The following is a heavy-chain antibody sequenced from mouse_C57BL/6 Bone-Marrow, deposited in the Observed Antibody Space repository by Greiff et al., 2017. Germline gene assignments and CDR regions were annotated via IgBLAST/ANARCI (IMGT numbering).Heavy chain of an antibody. D-gene: IGHD2-3*01. CDR1: GFSLTSYG. CDR3: AKGRWLLPYYYAMDY. CDR2: IWRGGST. J-gene: IGHJ4*01. V-gene: IGHV2-5*01. Sequence: QVQLQQSGPGLVQPSQSLSITCTVSGFSLTSYGVHWVRPSPGRGLEWLGVIWRGGSTDYNAAFMSRLSITKDNSKSQVFCKMNSLQADDTAIYDCAKGRWLLPYYYAMDYWGQGTSVTVSS.